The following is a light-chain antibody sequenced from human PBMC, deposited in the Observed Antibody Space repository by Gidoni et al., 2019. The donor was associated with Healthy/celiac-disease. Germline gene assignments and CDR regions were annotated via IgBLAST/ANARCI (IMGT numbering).Light chain of an antibody. Sequence: EIVLTQSPGTLSLSPGERATLSCRASQSVSSSYLAWYQQKPGQAPRLIIYGASSRATGIPDRFSGSGSGTDFTLTISRLEPEDFAVDYCQQYGSSPLTFGQGTKVESK. V-gene: IGKV3-20*01. CDR3: QQYGSSPLT. CDR1: QSVSSSY. CDR2: GAS. J-gene: IGKJ1*01.